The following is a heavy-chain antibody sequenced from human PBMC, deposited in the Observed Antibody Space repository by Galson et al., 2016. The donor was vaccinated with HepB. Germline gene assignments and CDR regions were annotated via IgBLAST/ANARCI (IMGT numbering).Heavy chain of an antibody. CDR3: AKEPAPVGSYGVYYYYGRDV. CDR1: GFTFSSYG. D-gene: IGHD1-26*01. V-gene: IGHV3-30*18. J-gene: IGHJ6*02. Sequence: SLRLSCAASGFTFSSYGMHWVRQAPGKGLEWVAVISYAGSNKYYADSVKGRFTISRDNSKNTLFLQMNSLRAEDTAVYYCAKEPAPVGSYGVYYYYGRDVWGQGTTVTVSS. CDR2: ISYAGSNK.